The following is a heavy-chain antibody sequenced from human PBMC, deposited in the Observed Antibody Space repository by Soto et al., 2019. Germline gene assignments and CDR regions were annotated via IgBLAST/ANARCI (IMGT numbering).Heavy chain of an antibody. J-gene: IGHJ6*02. CDR3: TRVRDFGSGWVRTYYGMDV. CDR2: IRSTTYGGTT. V-gene: IGHV3-49*03. CDR1: GFTFSDYP. D-gene: IGHD6-19*01. Sequence: PGGSLRLSCTASGFTFSDYPMSWFRQAPGKGLEWVGFIRSTTYGGTTEYAASVKGRFIISRDDSKSIAYLQVNSLKTEDTAVYYCTRVRDFGSGWVRTYYGMDVWGQGTTVTVSS.